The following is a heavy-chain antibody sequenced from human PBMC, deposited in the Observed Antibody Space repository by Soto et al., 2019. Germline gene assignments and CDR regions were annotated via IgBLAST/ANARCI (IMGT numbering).Heavy chain of an antibody. CDR3: ARVTGRYSSGMDV. CDR2: INHSGST. CDR1: GGSFSGYY. Sequence: QVQLQQWGAGLLKPSETLSLTCAVYGGSFSGYYWSWIRQPPGKGLEWIGEINHSGSTNYNPSLKSRATIPVDTSKTQFSLKLSSVTAADTAVYYCARVTGRYSSGMDVWGQGTTVTVSS. J-gene: IGHJ6*02. V-gene: IGHV4-34*01.